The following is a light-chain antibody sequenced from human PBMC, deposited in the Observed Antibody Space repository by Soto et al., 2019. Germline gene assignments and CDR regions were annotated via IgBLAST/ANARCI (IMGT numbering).Light chain of an antibody. V-gene: IGKV3-20*01. CDR3: HQYGSSRST. CDR2: GAS. Sequence: EIVLTQSPGTLSLSPGERATLSCRASQSVSSSYLAWYQQKPGQAPRLLIYGASSRATGIPDRFSGSGSGTDFTLTISSLAPEDFAVYYCHQYGSSRSTFGQGTKLDIK. CDR1: QSVSSSY. J-gene: IGKJ2*01.